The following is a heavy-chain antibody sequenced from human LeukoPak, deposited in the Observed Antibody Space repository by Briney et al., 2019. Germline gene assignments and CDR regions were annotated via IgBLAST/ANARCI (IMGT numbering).Heavy chain of an antibody. CDR3: ARDLGYSSSWPDAFDI. V-gene: IGHV4-61*02. D-gene: IGHD6-13*01. J-gene: IGHJ3*02. CDR2: IYTSGST. Sequence: PSETLSLTCTVSGGSISSGSYYWSWIRQPAGKGLEWIGRIYTSGSTNYNPSLKSRVTISVDTSKNQFSLKLSSVTAADTAVYYCARDLGYSSSWPDAFDIWGQGTMVTVSS. CDR1: GGSISSGSYY.